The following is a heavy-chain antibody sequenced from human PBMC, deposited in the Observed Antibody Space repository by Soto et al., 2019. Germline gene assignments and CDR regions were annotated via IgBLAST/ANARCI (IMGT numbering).Heavy chain of an antibody. CDR2: ISYDGNNK. D-gene: IGHD6-19*01. CDR3: AKGVPGIAVAGTGYFQH. Sequence: GSLRLSCAASGFTFSSYGMHWVRQAPGKGLEWVAVISYDGNNKYYADSVKGRFTISRDNSKNTLYLQMNSLRAEDTAVYYCAKGVPGIAVAGTGYFQHWGQGTLVTVSS. V-gene: IGHV3-30*18. J-gene: IGHJ1*01. CDR1: GFTFSSYG.